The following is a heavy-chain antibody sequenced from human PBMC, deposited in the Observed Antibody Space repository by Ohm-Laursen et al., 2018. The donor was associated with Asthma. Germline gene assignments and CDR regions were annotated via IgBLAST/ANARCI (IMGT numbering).Heavy chain of an antibody. Sequence: SLRLSCAASGFTFRSYAMHWVRQAPGRGLEWVAVGGSYYDGGLKYYADSVNGRFTVSRDDSKNTLYLQMNSLRPDDAAVYYCARDVMEWYLPAFDFWGQGTLVTVSS. CDR1: GFTFRSYA. CDR2: GGSYYDGGLK. CDR3: ARDVMEWYLPAFDF. V-gene: IGHV3-30-3*01. J-gene: IGHJ4*02. D-gene: IGHD3-3*01.